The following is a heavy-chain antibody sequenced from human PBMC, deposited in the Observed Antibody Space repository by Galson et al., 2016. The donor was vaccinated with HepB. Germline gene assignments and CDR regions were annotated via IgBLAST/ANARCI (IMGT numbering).Heavy chain of an antibody. CDR3: ARDSRGIASAIDP. D-gene: IGHD6-13*01. V-gene: IGHV3-11*06. J-gene: IGHJ5*02. CDR1: GFTFSDHY. CDR2: ISDSSSHT. Sequence: SLRLSCAASGFTFSDHYMNWIRQAPGKGLEWISYISDSSSHTQYADSVKGRLTISRDNAKNSLYLQMNSLRAEDTAVYYCARDSRGIASAIDPWGQGTLVTVSS.